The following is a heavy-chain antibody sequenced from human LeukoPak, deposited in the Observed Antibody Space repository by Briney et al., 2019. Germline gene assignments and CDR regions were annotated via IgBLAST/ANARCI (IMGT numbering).Heavy chain of an antibody. V-gene: IGHV3-11*01. J-gene: IGHJ4*02. CDR3: ARGYSSSPTEDYFDY. Sequence: GGSLRLSCAAPGFTFSDYYMSWIRQAPGKGLEWVSYISSSGSTIYYADSVKGRFTISRDNAKNSLYLQMNSLRAEDTAVYYCARGYSSSPTEDYFDYWGQGTLVTVSS. D-gene: IGHD6-13*01. CDR1: GFTFSDYY. CDR2: ISSSGSTI.